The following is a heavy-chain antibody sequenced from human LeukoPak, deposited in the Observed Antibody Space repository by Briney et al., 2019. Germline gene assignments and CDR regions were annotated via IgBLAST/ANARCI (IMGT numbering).Heavy chain of an antibody. V-gene: IGHV4-30-4*07. Sequence: TLSLTCAVSGGSISSGGYSWSWIRQPPGKGLEWIGYIYYSGSTYYNPALKSRVTISVDTSKNQFSLKLTSGPAADPAVYYCARGGSSSYYYYYMDVWGKGATVTVSS. J-gene: IGHJ6*03. D-gene: IGHD6-6*01. CDR2: IYYSGST. CDR1: GGSISSGGYS. CDR3: ARGGSSSYYYYYMDV.